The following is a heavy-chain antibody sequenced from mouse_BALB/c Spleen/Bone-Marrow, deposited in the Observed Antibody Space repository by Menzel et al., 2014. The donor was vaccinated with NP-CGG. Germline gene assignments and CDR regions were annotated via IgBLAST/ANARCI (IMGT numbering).Heavy chain of an antibody. CDR3: ARDYYGSSYDY. V-gene: IGHV1-82*01. CDR1: GYAFSSSW. Sequence: VKLVESGPELVKPGASVKISCKASGYAFSSSWMNWVKQRPGQGLEWIGRIYPGDGDTNYNGKFKGKATLTAGKSSSTAYMQLSSLTSVDSAVYFCARDYYGSSYDYWGQGTTLTVSS. CDR2: IYPGDGDT. J-gene: IGHJ2*01. D-gene: IGHD1-1*01.